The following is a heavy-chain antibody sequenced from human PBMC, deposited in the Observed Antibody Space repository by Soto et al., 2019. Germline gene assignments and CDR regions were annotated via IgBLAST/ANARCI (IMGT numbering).Heavy chain of an antibody. V-gene: IGHV4-34*01. CDR1: GGSFSGYY. CDR3: ARGLRYCSGGSCYSGVVYRWFDP. D-gene: IGHD2-15*01. J-gene: IGHJ5*02. CDR2: INHSGST. Sequence: SETLSLTCAVYGGSFSGYYWSWIRQPPGKGLEWIGEINHSGSTNYNPSLKSRVTISVDTSKNQFSLKLSSVTAADTAVYYCARGLRYCSGGSCYSGVVYRWFDPWGQGTLVTVS.